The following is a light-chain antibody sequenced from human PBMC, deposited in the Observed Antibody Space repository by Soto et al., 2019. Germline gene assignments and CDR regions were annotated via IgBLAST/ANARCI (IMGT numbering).Light chain of an antibody. Sequence: DIQMTQSPSTLSASVGDSVPITGRASQSISSWLAWYQQKPGKAPKFLIYKASNLEVGVPSRFSGSGSGTEFTLTISSLQPDDFATYYCQQYNSYSLTVGGGTKVDIK. CDR2: KAS. J-gene: IGKJ4*01. V-gene: IGKV1-5*03. CDR1: QSISSW. CDR3: QQYNSYSLT.